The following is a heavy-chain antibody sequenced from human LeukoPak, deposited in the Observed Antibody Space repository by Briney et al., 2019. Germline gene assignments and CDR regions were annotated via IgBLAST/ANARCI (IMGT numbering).Heavy chain of an antibody. J-gene: IGHJ1*01. CDR3: ARDSSGYSGHVHH. V-gene: IGHV4-59*01. CDR1: VGSISSCY. CDR2: TYYSGST. D-gene: IGHD3-22*01. Sequence: SETLSLTCTVSVGSISSCYWSWIRQPPGKGLECIGYTYYSGSTNYNPSLKSRVPITVDTSKHQYSLKLSSVTAADTAVYYCARDSSGYSGHVHHWAQGTLVTVSS.